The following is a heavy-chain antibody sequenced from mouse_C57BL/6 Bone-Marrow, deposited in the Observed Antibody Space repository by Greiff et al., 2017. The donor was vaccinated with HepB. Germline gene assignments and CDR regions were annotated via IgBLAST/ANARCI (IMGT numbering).Heavy chain of an antibody. CDR1: GFTFSSYA. CDR3: ASPSYYREAWFAY. CDR2: TSDGGSYT. Sequence: EVKLVESGGGLVKPGGSLKLSCAASGFTFSSYAMSWVRQTPEKRLEWVATTSDGGSYTYYPDNVKGRFTISRDNAKNNLYLQMSHLKSEDTAMYYCASPSYYREAWFAYWGQGTLVTVSA. J-gene: IGHJ3*01. V-gene: IGHV5-4*03. D-gene: IGHD2-14*01.